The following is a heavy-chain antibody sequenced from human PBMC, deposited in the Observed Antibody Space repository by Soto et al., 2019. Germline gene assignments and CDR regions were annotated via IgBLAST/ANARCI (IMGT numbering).Heavy chain of an antibody. CDR3: ARRTSGWDLDY. Sequence: EVQLLESGGGLVQPGGSLRLSCAASEFTFSSYAMSWVRQAPGKGLEWVSVISGSGGSTYYADSVKGRFTISRDNSKNTLYLQMNSLRAEDMAVYYCARRTSGWDLDYWGQGTLVTVSS. CDR1: EFTFSSYA. D-gene: IGHD6-19*01. CDR2: ISGSGGST. J-gene: IGHJ4*02. V-gene: IGHV3-23*01.